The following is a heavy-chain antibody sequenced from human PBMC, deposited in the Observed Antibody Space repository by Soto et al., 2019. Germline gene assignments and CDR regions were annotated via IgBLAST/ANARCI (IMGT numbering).Heavy chain of an antibody. V-gene: IGHV3-7*01. J-gene: IGHJ4*02. CDR1: GFTFSSYW. D-gene: IGHD2-15*01. CDR2: IKQDGSEK. CDR3: VRYDEGYSHFDD. Sequence: PGWSLRLSCAASGFTFSSYWMSWVRQAPGKGLEWVANIKQDGSEKYYVDSVKGRFTISRDNAKNSLYLQMNSLRAEDTAVYYRVRYDEGYSHFDDGGQGTLVTVSS.